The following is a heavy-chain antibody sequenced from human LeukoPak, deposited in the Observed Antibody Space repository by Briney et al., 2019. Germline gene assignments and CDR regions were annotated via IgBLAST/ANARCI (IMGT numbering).Heavy chain of an antibody. CDR2: ISSSGYSI. Sequence: GGSLRLSCAASGFTFSNFNMNWVRKAPGKGLEWVSCISSSGYSIYYADSVKGRFTISTDNAKNSLYLQMNSLRAEDTAVYYCARDLTDPPYYYYYIDVWGKGTTVTISS. J-gene: IGHJ6*03. CDR3: ARDLTDPPYYYYYIDV. V-gene: IGHV3-21*01. CDR1: GFTFSNFN.